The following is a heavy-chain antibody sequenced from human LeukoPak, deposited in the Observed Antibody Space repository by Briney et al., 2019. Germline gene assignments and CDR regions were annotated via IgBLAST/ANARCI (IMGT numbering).Heavy chain of an antibody. V-gene: IGHV1-18*01. CDR3: ARIAYCGGDCYTTYFDY. J-gene: IGHJ4*02. Sequence: GASVKVSCKASGYTFTSYGISWVRQAPGQGLEWMGWISAYNGNINYAQKLQGRVTMTTDTSTSTAYMELRSLRPDDTAVYYCARIAYCGGDCYTTYFDYWGQGTLVTVS. CDR1: GYTFTSYG. CDR2: ISAYNGNI. D-gene: IGHD2-21*01.